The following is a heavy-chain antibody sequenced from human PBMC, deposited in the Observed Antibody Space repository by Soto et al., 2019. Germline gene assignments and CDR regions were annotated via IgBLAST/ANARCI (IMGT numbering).Heavy chain of an antibody. J-gene: IGHJ5*02. V-gene: IGHV3-11*06. Sequence: GGSLRLSCAASGFTFSDYYMSWIRQAPGKGLEWVSYISSSSSYTNYADSVKGRFTISRDNAKNSLYLQMNSLRAEDTAVYYCARIQFYGSNWFDPWGQGTLVTVSS. CDR1: GFTFSDYY. CDR3: ARIQFYGSNWFDP. CDR2: ISSSSSYT. D-gene: IGHD3-10*01.